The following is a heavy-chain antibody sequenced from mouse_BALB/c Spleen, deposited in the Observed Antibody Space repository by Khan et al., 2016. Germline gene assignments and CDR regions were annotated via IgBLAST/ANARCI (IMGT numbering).Heavy chain of an antibody. CDR3: AREGLRRGFAY. Sequence: EVELVESGGGLVKPGGSLKLSCAASGFSFSDYYMYWVRQTPEKRLEWVATISDGGSYTYYPDSVKGRFTISRDNAKNNLYLQMSSLKSEDTAIYYGAREGLRRGFAYWGQGTTVTVSA. CDR1: GFSFSDYY. J-gene: IGHJ3*01. D-gene: IGHD2-4*01. V-gene: IGHV5-4*02. CDR2: ISDGGSYT.